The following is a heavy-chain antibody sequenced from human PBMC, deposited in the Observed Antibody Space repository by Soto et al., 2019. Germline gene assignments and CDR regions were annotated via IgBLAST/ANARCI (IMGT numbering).Heavy chain of an antibody. CDR3: AREEGGGYGHRWFDP. J-gene: IGHJ5*02. V-gene: IGHV4-31*03. D-gene: IGHD3-16*01. CDR1: GGSISSGGYY. CDR2: IYYSGST. Sequence: QVQLQESGPGLVKPSQTLSLTCTVSGGSISSGGYYWSWIRQHPGKGLEWIGYIYYSGSTYYNPSLKSRVTISVDTSKNQFSLKRSSVTAAGTAVYYCAREEGGGYGHRWFDPWGQGTLVTVSS.